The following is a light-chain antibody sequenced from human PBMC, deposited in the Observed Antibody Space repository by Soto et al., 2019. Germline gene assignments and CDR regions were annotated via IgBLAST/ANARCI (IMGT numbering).Light chain of an antibody. CDR2: SNN. CDR3: AAWDDSLNGQVV. CDR1: SPNIGSNT. V-gene: IGLV1-44*01. Sequence: QSVLTQPPSASGTPGQRVTISCSGSSPNIGSNTVNWYQQLPGTAPKLVMYSNNQRPSGVPDRFSGSKSGTSASLAISGLQPDDEADYYCAAWDDSLNGQVVFGGGTKVTVL. J-gene: IGLJ2*01.